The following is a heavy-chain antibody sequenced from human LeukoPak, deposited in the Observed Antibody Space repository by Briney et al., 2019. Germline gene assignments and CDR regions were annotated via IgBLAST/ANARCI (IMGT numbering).Heavy chain of an antibody. Sequence: SETLSLTCAVYGGSFSGYYWSWIRQPPGKGLEWIGEINHSGSTNYNPSLESRVTISVDTSKNQFSLKLSSVTAADTAVYYCARHVRYSSGWYGNAFDIWGQGTMVTVSS. D-gene: IGHD6-19*01. CDR2: INHSGST. CDR1: GGSFSGYY. CDR3: ARHVRYSSGWYGNAFDI. J-gene: IGHJ3*02. V-gene: IGHV4-34*01.